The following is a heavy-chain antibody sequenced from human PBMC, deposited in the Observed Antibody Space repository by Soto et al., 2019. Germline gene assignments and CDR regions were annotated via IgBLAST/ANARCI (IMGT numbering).Heavy chain of an antibody. D-gene: IGHD6-13*01. CDR2: ISGSGGST. J-gene: IGHJ5*02. CDR3: ANPGGSSWTTENNWFEP. Sequence: VGSLRLSCASSVFTFSSYAMSWVRHSPGKGLEWVSAISGSGGSTYYADSVKGRFTISRDNSKNTLYLQMNSLRDEDTAVYYCANPGGSSWTTENNWFEPWGQGTLGSVSS. V-gene: IGHV3-23*01. CDR1: VFTFSSYA.